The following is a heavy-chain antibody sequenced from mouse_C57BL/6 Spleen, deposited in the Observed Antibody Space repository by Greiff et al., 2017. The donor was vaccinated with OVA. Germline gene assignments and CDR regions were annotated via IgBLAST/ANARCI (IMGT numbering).Heavy chain of an antibody. CDR2: INPYNGGT. CDR1: GYTFTDYY. J-gene: IGHJ2*01. D-gene: IGHD1-1*01. V-gene: IGHV1-19*01. Sequence: EVQLQQSGPVLVKPGASVKMSCKASGYTFTDYYMNWVKQSHGKSLEWIGVINPYNGGTSYNQKFKGKATLTVDKSSSTAYMELNSLTSEDSAVYYCARSATTVVATEFDYWGQGTTLTVSS. CDR3: ARSATTVVATEFDY.